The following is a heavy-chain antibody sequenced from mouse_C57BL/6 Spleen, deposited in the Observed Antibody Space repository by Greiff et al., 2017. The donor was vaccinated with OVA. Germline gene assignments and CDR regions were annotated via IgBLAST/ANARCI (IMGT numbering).Heavy chain of an antibody. CDR3: ARGGGTDPFDY. CDR1: GYTFTSYW. D-gene: IGHD4-1*01. J-gene: IGHJ2*01. Sequence: VQLQQPGAELVKPGASVKLSCKASGYTFTSYWMQWVKQRPGQGLEWIGEIDPSDSYTNYNQKFKGKATLTVDKSSSTAYMELRSLTSEDTAVYYCARGGGTDPFDYWGQGTTLTVSS. CDR2: IDPSDSYT. V-gene: IGHV1-50*01.